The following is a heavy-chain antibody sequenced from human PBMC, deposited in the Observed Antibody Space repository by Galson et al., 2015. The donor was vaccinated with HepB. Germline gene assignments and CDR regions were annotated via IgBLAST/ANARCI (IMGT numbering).Heavy chain of an antibody. Sequence: SLRLSCAASGFTFGDYAMSWVRQAPGKGLEWVGFIRSKAYGGTTEYAASVKGRFTISRDDSKSIAYLQMNSLKTEDTAVYYCKGYYDSSGYYYVDYWGQGTLVTVSS. D-gene: IGHD3-22*01. CDR1: GFTFGDYA. CDR3: KGYYDSSGYYYVDY. CDR2: IRSKAYGGTT. V-gene: IGHV3-49*04. J-gene: IGHJ4*02.